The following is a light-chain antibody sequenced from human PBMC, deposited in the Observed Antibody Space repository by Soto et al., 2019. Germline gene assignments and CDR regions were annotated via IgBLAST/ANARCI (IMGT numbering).Light chain of an antibody. Sequence: EIVLTQSPATLSLSPGERATLSCRASQSVGTYLAWFQQKPGQAPSLLIYDASTRATGIPARFSGSGSGTDFTLTISSLEPEDFAVYYCQQRSNWWTFGQGTKVAIK. CDR2: DAS. CDR3: QQRSNWWT. CDR1: QSVGTY. V-gene: IGKV3-11*01. J-gene: IGKJ1*01.